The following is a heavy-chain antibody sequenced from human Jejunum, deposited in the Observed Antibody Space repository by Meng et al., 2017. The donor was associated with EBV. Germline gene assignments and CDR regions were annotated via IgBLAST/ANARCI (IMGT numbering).Heavy chain of an antibody. CDR3: ASIHPSIDS. J-gene: IGHJ4*02. Sequence: QLKGSCPGPVKPVGTLSLTGAGSRGSIFSSNWGTWVRQPPGKGLEWIGEIYHIGSTNYNPSLKSRITMSLDKSKNQFSLKLRSVTAADTAVYYCASIHPSIDSWGPGTLVTVAS. CDR2: IYHIGST. D-gene: IGHD2-21*01. CDR1: RGSIFSSNW. V-gene: IGHV4-4*02.